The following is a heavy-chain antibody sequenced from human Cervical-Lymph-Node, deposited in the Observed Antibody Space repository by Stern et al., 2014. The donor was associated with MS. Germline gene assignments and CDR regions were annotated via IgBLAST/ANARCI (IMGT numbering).Heavy chain of an antibody. J-gene: IGHJ6*02. V-gene: IGHV1-69*01. CDR1: GDTFSSYA. D-gene: IGHD1-1*01. Sequence: QVQLGQSGAEVKKPGSSVKVSCTTSGDTFSSYAISWVRQGPGQGLEWMGGIVPIFGTANYAEKFQGRVTITADVSTNTAYMELSRLGSDDTAVYYCARDSTTGMDVWGQGTTVTVSS. CDR2: IVPIFGTA. CDR3: ARDSTTGMDV.